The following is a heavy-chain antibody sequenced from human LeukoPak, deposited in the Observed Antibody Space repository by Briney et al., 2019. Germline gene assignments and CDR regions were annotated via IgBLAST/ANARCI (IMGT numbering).Heavy chain of an antibody. Sequence: PGGSLRLSCAASGFTFSSNYMSWVRQAPGKGLEWVSVIYSGGSTYYADSVKGRFTISRDNSKNTLYLQINSLRAEDTAVYYCARPGYYYGMDVWGQGTTVTVSS. J-gene: IGHJ6*02. CDR1: GFTFSSNY. CDR3: ARPGYYYGMDV. CDR2: IYSGGST. V-gene: IGHV3-66*01.